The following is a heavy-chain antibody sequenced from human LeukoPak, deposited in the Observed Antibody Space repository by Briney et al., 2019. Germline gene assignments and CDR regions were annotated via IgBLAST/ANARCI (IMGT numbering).Heavy chain of an antibody. J-gene: IGHJ6*03. CDR2: ISPGGDTI. CDR3: ARVRKLELPYYHYYMDV. D-gene: IGHD1-7*01. Sequence: GGSLRLSCVASGFTFIDHYMSWIRQAPGKGLEWFSYISPGGDTIYCADSVKGRFAISRDNAKKSLYLHMDSLRAEDTAFYFCARVRKLELPYYHYYMDVWGKGTAVTVSS. V-gene: IGHV3-11*01. CDR1: GFTFIDHY.